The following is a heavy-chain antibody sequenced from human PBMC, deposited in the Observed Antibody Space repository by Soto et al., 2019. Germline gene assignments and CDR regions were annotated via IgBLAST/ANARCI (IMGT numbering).Heavy chain of an antibody. CDR2: TYYRSKWYN. D-gene: IGHD3-3*01. J-gene: IGHJ4*02. Sequence: SQTLSLTCAISGDSVSSNSAAWNWIRQSPSRGLDWLGRTYYRSKWYNDYAVSVKSRITINPDTSKNQFSLQLNSVTPEDTAVYYCARSLSRGVPYDFWSGYYNWGQGTLVTVSS. V-gene: IGHV6-1*01. CDR3: ARSLSRGVPYDFWSGYYN. CDR1: GDSVSSNSAA.